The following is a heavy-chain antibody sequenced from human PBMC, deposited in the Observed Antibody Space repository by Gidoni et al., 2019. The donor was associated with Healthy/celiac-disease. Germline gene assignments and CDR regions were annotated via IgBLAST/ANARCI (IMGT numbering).Heavy chain of an antibody. D-gene: IGHD3-22*01. CDR3: TPNYYYDSSGYFWGLDY. Sequence: EVKLVESGGGLVKPGGSLSLSGAASGFTCRNDWMSWVRQAPGKGLGVVVRIKSKTDGGTTDHAAPVKGRFTISRDDSKNTLYLQMNSLKTEDTAVYYCTPNYYYDSSGYFWGLDYWGQGTLVTVSS. CDR1: GFTCRNDW. V-gene: IGHV3-15*01. J-gene: IGHJ4*02. CDR2: IKSKTDGGTT.